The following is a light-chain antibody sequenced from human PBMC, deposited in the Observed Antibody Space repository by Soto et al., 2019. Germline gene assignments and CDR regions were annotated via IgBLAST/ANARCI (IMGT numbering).Light chain of an antibody. Sequence: QSVLTQPPSASGTPGQRVTLSCSGSSSNIGSNYVCWYQHLPGTAPKLLIYSNNQRPSGVPDRFSGSKSGTSASLAISGLRSEDEADYYCATWDDSLSGHYGFVTGTKLTVL. CDR1: SSNIGSNY. J-gene: IGLJ1*01. CDR2: SNN. CDR3: ATWDDSLSGHYG. V-gene: IGLV1-47*02.